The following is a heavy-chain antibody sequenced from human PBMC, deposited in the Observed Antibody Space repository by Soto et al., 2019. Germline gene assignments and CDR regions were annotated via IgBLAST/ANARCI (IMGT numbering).Heavy chain of an antibody. Sequence: PGGSLRLSCAASGFTFSSYGMHWVRQAPGKGLEWVAVIWYDGSNKYYADSVKGRFTISRDNSKNTLYLQMNSLRAEDTAVYYCARGRYYDSSGYSIRHQADQTILANWFDPWGQGTLVTVSS. CDR1: GFTFSSYG. D-gene: IGHD3-22*01. CDR3: ARGRYYDSSGYSIRHQADQTILANWFDP. CDR2: IWYDGSNK. V-gene: IGHV3-33*01. J-gene: IGHJ5*02.